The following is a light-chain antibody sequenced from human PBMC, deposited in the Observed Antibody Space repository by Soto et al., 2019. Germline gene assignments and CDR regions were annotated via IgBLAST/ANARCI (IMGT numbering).Light chain of an antibody. CDR2: DAS. CDR3: QQYNSYSIT. Sequence: DIQVTHSTSTLSASVGDRVTITCRASQSISSWLAWYQQKPGKAPQLLIYDASSLESGVPSRFSGSGSGTQFTLTISSLQPDDFATYFCQQYNSYSITFGQGTRLEIK. J-gene: IGKJ5*01. CDR1: QSISSW. V-gene: IGKV1-5*01.